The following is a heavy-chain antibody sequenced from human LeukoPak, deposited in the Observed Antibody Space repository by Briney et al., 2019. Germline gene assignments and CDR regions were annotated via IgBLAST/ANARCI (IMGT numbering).Heavy chain of an antibody. CDR2: ISYDGSNK. D-gene: IGHD2-15*01. CDR3: ARESTPYYYYGMDV. J-gene: IGHJ6*02. V-gene: IGHV3-30-3*01. CDR1: GFTFSSYA. Sequence: GRSLRLSCAASGFTFSSYAMHWVRQAPGKGLECVAVISYDGSNKYYADSVKGRFTISRDNSKNTLYLQMNSLRDEDTAVYYCARESTPYYYYGMDVWGQGTTVTVSS.